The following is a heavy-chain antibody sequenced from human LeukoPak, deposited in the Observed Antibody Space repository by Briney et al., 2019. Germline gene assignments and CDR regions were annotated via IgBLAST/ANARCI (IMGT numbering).Heavy chain of an antibody. Sequence: ASVKVSCKASGYTFTGYYMHWVRQAPGQGLEWMGWINPNSGGTNYAQKFQGRVTMTRDTSISTAYMELSRLRSDDTAVYYCARDVSMRYCSSTSCPDAEYFSTGARAPWSPSPQ. CDR3: ARDVSMRYCSSTSCPDAEYFST. CDR2: INPNSGGT. V-gene: IGHV1-2*02. J-gene: IGHJ1*01. D-gene: IGHD2-2*01. CDR1: GYTFTGYY.